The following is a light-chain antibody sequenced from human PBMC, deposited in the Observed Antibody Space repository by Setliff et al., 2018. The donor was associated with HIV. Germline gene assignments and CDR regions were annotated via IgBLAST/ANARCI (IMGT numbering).Light chain of an antibody. CDR2: YDT. J-gene: IGLJ1*01. Sequence: YELTQPPSVSVAPGKTARITCGGNNIGSKSVHWYQQKPGQAPVLVIYYDTDRPSGIPERFSGSNSGNTATLTISRVEAGDEADYYCQVWDSSSDQAYVFGTGTKVTVL. CDR1: NIGSKS. CDR3: QVWDSSSDQAYV. V-gene: IGLV3-21*04.